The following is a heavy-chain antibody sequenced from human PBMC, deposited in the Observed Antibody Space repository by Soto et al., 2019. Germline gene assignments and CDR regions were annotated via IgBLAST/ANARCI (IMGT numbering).Heavy chain of an antibody. J-gene: IGHJ4*02. Sequence: QLLQSGGGLVQPGGSLRLSCAVSGFSLGPYGATWVRQTPEKGLEWVTGFSGGSGAIFYADSVRGRFTISRDSSTAYLQMNNLRPEDTAVYFCARWNGFGDSWGQGSLVTVSS. V-gene: IGHV3-23*01. CDR2: FSGGSGAI. CDR1: GFSLGPYG. CDR3: ARWNGFGDS. D-gene: IGHD1-1*01.